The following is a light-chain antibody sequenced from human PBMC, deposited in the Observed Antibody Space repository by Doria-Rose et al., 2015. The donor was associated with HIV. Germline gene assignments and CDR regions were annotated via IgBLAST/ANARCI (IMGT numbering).Light chain of an antibody. V-gene: IGKV3-15*01. J-gene: IGKJ5*01. CDR3: HQYNNWPT. CDR2: GAS. CDR1: QSVSTD. Sequence: EIVLTLSPETLSVSPGESATLSCRASQSVSTDLAWYQHKPGQAPRLLIWGASTRATGIPARFSGSGSGTEFTLTISSLQSEDFAIYFCHQYNNWPTFGQGTRLDIK.